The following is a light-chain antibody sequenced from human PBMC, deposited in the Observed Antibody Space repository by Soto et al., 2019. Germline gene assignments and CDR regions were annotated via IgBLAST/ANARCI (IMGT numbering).Light chain of an antibody. J-gene: IGKJ2*01. CDR3: MQGTHWPYT. V-gene: IGKV2-30*01. CDR2: KVS. CDR1: QSLLYSDGNTY. Sequence: DVVMTQSPLSLPVTLGQPASISCRSSQSLLYSDGNTYLNWFQQRPGQSPRRLIYKVSNRDSGVPDRFSGSESGTDFTLKISRVEAEDVGVYYCMQGTHWPYTCGQGTKLEIK.